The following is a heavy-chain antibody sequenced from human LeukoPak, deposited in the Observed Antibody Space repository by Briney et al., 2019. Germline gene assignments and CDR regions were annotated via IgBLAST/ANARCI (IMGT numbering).Heavy chain of an antibody. CDR3: TTDAAGRLERGSPPYYFDY. CDR2: IKSKTEGGAT. D-gene: IGHD5-12*01. J-gene: IGHJ4*02. Sequence: TPGGSLRLSCAASGFTFSNAWMTWVRQAPGKGRVCGGRIKSKTEGGATDYGVPVKGRFTISRDDSKSTLSMQMDILKTEDTAVYYCTTDAAGRLERGSPPYYFDYWGQGTLVTVSS. CDR1: GFTFSNAW. V-gene: IGHV3-15*01.